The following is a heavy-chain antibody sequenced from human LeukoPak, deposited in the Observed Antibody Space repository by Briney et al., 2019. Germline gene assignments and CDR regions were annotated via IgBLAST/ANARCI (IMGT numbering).Heavy chain of an antibody. D-gene: IGHD1-26*01. CDR2: ISSSGSTI. Sequence: GGSLRLSCAASGLTFSSYEMNWVRQAPGKGLEWVPYISSSGSTIYYADSVKGRFTISRDNAKNSLYLQMNSLRAEDTAVYYCARGDSGSYYFDYWGQGTLVTVSS. J-gene: IGHJ4*02. V-gene: IGHV3-48*03. CDR1: GLTFSSYE. CDR3: ARGDSGSYYFDY.